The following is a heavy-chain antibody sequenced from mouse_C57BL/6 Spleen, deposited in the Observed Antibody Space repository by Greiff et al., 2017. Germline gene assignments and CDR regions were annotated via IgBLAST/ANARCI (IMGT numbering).Heavy chain of an antibody. V-gene: IGHV5-6*01. J-gene: IGHJ2*01. CDR1: GFTFSSYG. CDR3: ARHVITTTYYFDY. CDR2: ISSGGSYT. D-gene: IGHD1-1*01. Sequence: EVQVVESGGDLVKPGGSLKLSCAASGFTFSSYGMSWVRQTPDKRLEWVATISSGGSYTYYPDSVKGRFTISRDNAKNTLYLQMSSLKSEDTAMYYCARHVITTTYYFDYWGQGTTLTVSS.